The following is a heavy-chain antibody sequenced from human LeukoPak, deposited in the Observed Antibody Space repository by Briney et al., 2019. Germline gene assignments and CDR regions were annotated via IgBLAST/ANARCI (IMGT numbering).Heavy chain of an antibody. CDR1: GYTLTELS. J-gene: IGHJ6*03. D-gene: IGHD3-3*01. V-gene: IGHV1-24*01. CDR3: ATTSPADYDVEGYYYYMDV. Sequence: ASVKVSCKVSGYTLTELSMHWVRQAPGKGLEWMGGFDPEDGETIYAQKFQGRVTMTEDTSTDTAYMELSSLRSEDTAVYYCATTSPADYDVEGYYYYMDVWGKGTTVTISS. CDR2: FDPEDGET.